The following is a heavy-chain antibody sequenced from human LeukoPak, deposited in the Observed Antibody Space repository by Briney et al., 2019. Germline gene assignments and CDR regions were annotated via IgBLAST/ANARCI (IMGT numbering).Heavy chain of an antibody. CDR1: GYIFTSYW. V-gene: IGHV5-51*01. CDR2: IYPGDSDT. Sequence: GESLQISCKGSGYIFTSYWIGWVRQMPGKGLEWMGIIYPGDSDTRYSPSFQGQVTISADKSISTAYLQWSSLKASDTAMYYCARHGFGAGTAFGIWGQGTMVTVSS. CDR3: ARHGFGAGTAFGI. J-gene: IGHJ3*02. D-gene: IGHD6-13*01.